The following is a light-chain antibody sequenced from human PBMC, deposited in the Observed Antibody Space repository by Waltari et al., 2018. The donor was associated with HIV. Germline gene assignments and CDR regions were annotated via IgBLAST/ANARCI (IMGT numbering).Light chain of an antibody. V-gene: IGLV2-23*02. CDR2: EVS. CDR1: RSDVGGYNL. Sequence: QSALTPPASVSGSPGQSIPISCTGPRSDVGGYNLVSWYQQHPGKAPKLKIYEVSKRPSGVSNRFSGSKSGNTASLTISGLQAEDEADYYCCAYAGSTTYVIFGGGTKLTVL. CDR3: CAYAGSTTYVI. J-gene: IGLJ2*01.